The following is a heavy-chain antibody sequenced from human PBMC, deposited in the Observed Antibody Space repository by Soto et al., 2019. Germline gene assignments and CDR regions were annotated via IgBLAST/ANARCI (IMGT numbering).Heavy chain of an antibody. CDR3: AKDRANGHNSGVRAFDI. V-gene: IGHV3-9*01. D-gene: IGHD3-10*02. CDR1: GFTFDDYA. Sequence: EVQLVESGGGLVQPGRSLRLSCAASGFTFDDYAMHWVRQAPGKGLEWVSGISWNSGSIGYADSVKGRFTISRDNAKNSLYLQMNSLRAEDTALYYCAKDRANGHNSGVRAFDIWGQGTMVTVSS. CDR2: ISWNSGSI. J-gene: IGHJ3*02.